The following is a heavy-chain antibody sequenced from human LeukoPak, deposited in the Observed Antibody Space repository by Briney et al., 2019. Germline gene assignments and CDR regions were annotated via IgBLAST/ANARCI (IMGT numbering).Heavy chain of an antibody. D-gene: IGHD2-2*01. CDR2: ISSSSSYI. Sequence: PGGSLRLSCAASGFTFSSYSMNWVRQAPGKGLEWVSSISSSSSYIYYADSVKGRFTISRDNAKNSLYLQMNSLRAEDTAVYYCARVSSCSSTSCYGYYYHGMDVWGQGTTVTVSS. V-gene: IGHV3-21*01. J-gene: IGHJ6*02. CDR1: GFTFSSYS. CDR3: ARVSSCSSTSCYGYYYHGMDV.